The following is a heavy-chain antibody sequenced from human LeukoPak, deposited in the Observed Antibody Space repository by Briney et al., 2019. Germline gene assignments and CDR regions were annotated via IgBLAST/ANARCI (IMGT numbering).Heavy chain of an antibody. J-gene: IGHJ3*02. CDR3: ARHKGFDI. CDR1: GYIFTNYW. CDR2: IYPSDSDT. Sequence: GESLKISCKASGYIFTNYWIGWVRQMPGKGLEWMGVIYPSDSDTRYSPSFRGQVTISADKSITTAYLQWSSLKASDTAMYYCARHKGFDIWGQGTMVTVSS. V-gene: IGHV5-51*01.